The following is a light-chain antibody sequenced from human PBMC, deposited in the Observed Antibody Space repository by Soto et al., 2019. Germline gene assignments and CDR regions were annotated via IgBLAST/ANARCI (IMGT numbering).Light chain of an antibody. CDR2: GAS. CDR1: QSVRSN. CDR3: QQYNEWPWT. V-gene: IGKV3-15*01. J-gene: IGKJ1*01. Sequence: EMVLTQSPATLSVSPGERATLSCRASQSVRSNLAWYQQKPGQAPRLLISGASTRATGIPARFSGSGSGTEFTLTISSLQSEDFAVYYCQQYNEWPWTFGQGTKVEIK.